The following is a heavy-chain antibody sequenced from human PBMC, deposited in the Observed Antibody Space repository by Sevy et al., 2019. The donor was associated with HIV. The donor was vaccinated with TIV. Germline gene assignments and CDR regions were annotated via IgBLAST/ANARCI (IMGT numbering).Heavy chain of an antibody. CDR1: GFTFGDYC. V-gene: IGHV3-49*04. J-gene: IGHJ4*02. CDR2: LKSDVYGGTV. D-gene: IGHD6-13*01. CDR3: TRWKAAQSIFDY. Sequence: GESLKISCTASGFTFGDYCKSWVRQAPGKGLEWVAFLKSDVYGGTVDHAASVRGRFVISRDDSKTIAYLQMNDLITEDTGVYYCTRWKAAQSIFDYWGQGALVTVSS.